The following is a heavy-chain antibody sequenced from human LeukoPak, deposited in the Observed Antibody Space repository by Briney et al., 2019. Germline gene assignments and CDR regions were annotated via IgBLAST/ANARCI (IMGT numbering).Heavy chain of an antibody. CDR3: ARSLYSTGPTTD. V-gene: IGHV4-38-2*02. J-gene: IGHJ4*02. CDR1: GYSISSGYY. Sequence: SETLSLTCTVSGYSISSGYYWSWIRQPAGKGLEWIGRLYTTGSTYYNPSLKSRVTISIDTSKSQFSLRLNSVTAADTAVYYCARSLYSTGPTTDWGQGTLVTVSS. D-gene: IGHD2-8*02. CDR2: LYTTGST.